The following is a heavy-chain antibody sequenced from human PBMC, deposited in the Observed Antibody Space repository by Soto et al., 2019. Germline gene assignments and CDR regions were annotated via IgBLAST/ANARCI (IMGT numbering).Heavy chain of an antibody. Sequence: SVKVSCKASGGTFSSYAISWVRQAPGQGLEWMGGIIPIFGTANYAQKFQGRVTITADESTSTAYMELSSLRAEDTAVYYCASDTGITGTGYAFDIWGQGTMVTVSS. CDR2: IIPIFGTA. CDR3: ASDTGITGTGYAFDI. V-gene: IGHV1-69*13. J-gene: IGHJ3*02. CDR1: GGTFSSYA. D-gene: IGHD1-7*01.